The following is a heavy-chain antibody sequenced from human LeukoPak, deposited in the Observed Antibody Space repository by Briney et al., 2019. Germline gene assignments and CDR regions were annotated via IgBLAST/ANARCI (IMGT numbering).Heavy chain of an antibody. Sequence: GGSLRLSCAASGFTFSNYWMHWVRQTPGKGLVWVSRINTDGSDTTYADSVKGRFTISRDNAKNTLYLQMSSLRPEDTAVYYCATQDILDYWGQGTLVTVSS. V-gene: IGHV3-74*01. CDR1: GFTFSNYW. D-gene: IGHD2-15*01. CDR2: INTDGSDT. CDR3: ATQDILDY. J-gene: IGHJ4*02.